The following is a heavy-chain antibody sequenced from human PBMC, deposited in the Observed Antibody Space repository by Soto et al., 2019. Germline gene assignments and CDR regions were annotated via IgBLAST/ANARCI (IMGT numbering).Heavy chain of an antibody. V-gene: IGHV3-53*01. Sequence: DVHLVESGGGLIQPGVSLRLSRAAFGLTISGKKYVAWVRQAPGKGLGWVSALYDVDGSVYADSVTGRFTTSSDSSKTTVYLQMNDLRPDDTAVYYCATWHEREHAFDVWGQVTTVTISS. CDR3: ATWHEREHAFDV. D-gene: IGHD1-1*01. CDR2: LYDVDGS. CDR1: GLTISGKKY. J-gene: IGHJ3*01.